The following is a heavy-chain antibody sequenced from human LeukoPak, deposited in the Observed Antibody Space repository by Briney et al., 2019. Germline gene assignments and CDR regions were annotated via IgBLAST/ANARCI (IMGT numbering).Heavy chain of an antibody. Sequence: GGSLRLSCVASGFTFSGSAMHWVRQASGKGLEWVGRIRSKANSYATAYAASVKGRFTISRDDSKNTAYLQMNSLKTEDTAVYYCTTDPTNYDFWSGYYHPFDYWGQGTLVAVSS. J-gene: IGHJ4*02. CDR3: TTDPTNYDFWSGYYHPFDY. D-gene: IGHD3-3*01. V-gene: IGHV3-73*01. CDR1: GFTFSGSA. CDR2: IRSKANSYAT.